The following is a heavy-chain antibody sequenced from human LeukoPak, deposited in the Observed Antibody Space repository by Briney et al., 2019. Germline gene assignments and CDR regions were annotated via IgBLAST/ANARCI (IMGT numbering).Heavy chain of an antibody. CDR2: INSDGSST. D-gene: IGHD4-23*01. J-gene: IGHJ4*02. Sequence: GGSLRLACAASGFTFSNYWMHWVRQGPGKGLVWVSRINSDGSSTSYADSVKGRFTISRDNAKNTLYLQMSSLRAEDTAVYYCARDHGGTFDYWGQGTLVTVSS. CDR1: GFTFSNYW. CDR3: ARDHGGTFDY. V-gene: IGHV3-74*01.